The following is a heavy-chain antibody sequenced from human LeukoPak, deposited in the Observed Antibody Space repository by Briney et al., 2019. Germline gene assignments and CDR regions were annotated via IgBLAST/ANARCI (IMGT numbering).Heavy chain of an antibody. CDR1: GFSFSSYT. CDR3: AKDLGYCSSFSCPFDY. V-gene: IGHV3-23*01. D-gene: IGHD2-2*01. Sequence: GGSLRLSCAVSGFSFSSYTMSWVRQAPGKGLEWVSAISGSGGSTYYADCVKGRFTISRDNSKNTLFLQMNSLRAEDTAVYYCAKDLGYCSSFSCPFDYWGQGTLVTVSS. J-gene: IGHJ4*02. CDR2: ISGSGGST.